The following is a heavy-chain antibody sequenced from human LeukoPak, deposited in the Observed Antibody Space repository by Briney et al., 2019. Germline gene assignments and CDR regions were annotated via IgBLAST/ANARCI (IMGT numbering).Heavy chain of an antibody. V-gene: IGHV3-73*01. CDR1: GFTFRASA. J-gene: IGHJ5*02. CDR3: TRYTPSTGAWVDP. D-gene: IGHD1-1*01. Sequence: GGSLKLSCAASGFTFRASAVHWVRQASGRGLEWLGRIRGKADNYATSYSASVQGRFTISRDDFTDTVYLQLHSLKTEDTAVYFCTRYTPSTGAWVDPWGQGTLVTISS. CDR2: IRGKADNYAT.